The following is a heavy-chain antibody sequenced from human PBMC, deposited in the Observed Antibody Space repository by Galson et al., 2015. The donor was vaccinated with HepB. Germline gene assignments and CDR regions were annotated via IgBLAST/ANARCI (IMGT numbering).Heavy chain of an antibody. D-gene: IGHD4-17*01. J-gene: IGHJ3*02. Sequence: SLRLSCAASGFTFSSYGMHWVRQAPGKGLEWVAVISYDGSNKYYADSVKGRFTISRDNSKNTLYLQMNSLRAEDTAVYYCAKTTYGDYAAGAFDIWGQGTMVTVSS. CDR2: ISYDGSNK. CDR3: AKTTYGDYAAGAFDI. CDR1: GFTFSSYG. V-gene: IGHV3-30*18.